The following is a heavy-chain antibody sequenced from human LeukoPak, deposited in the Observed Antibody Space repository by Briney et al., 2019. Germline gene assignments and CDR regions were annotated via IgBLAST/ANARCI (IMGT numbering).Heavy chain of an antibody. Sequence: GGSLRLSCAASGFTFSSYWMSWVRQAPGKGLEWVANIKQDGSEKYYVDSVKGRFTTSRQNAKSSLFLQMNSLRAEDTAVYYCARHRSGGSQDDAFDIWGQGTMVTVSS. V-gene: IGHV3-7*01. J-gene: IGHJ3*02. D-gene: IGHD2-15*01. CDR1: GFTFSSYW. CDR3: ARHRSGGSQDDAFDI. CDR2: IKQDGSEK.